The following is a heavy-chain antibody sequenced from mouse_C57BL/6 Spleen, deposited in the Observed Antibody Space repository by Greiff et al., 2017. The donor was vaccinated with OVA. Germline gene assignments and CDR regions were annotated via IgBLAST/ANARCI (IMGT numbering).Heavy chain of an antibody. CDR2: IYPGDGDT. Sequence: VHLVESGAELVKPGASVKISCKASGYAFSSYWMNWVKQRPGKGLEWIGQIYPGDGDTNYNGKFKGKATLTADKSSSTAYMQLSSLTSEDSAVYFCARGGSSLYYFDYWGQGTTLTVSS. D-gene: IGHD1-1*01. CDR3: ARGGSSLYYFDY. V-gene: IGHV1-80*01. CDR1: GYAFSSYW. J-gene: IGHJ2*01.